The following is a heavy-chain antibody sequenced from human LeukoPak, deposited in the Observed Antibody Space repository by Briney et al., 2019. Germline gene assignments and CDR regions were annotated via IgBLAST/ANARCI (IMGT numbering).Heavy chain of an antibody. CDR1: GFTFSSYS. Sequence: GGSLRLSCAASGFTFSSYSMNWVRQAPGKGLEWVSYISSSSSTIYYADSVKGRFTISRDNAKNSLYLQMNSLRAEDTAVYYCARGMGSGYYFVPLYFDPWGQGTLVTVSS. D-gene: IGHD3-22*01. CDR3: ARGMGSGYYFVPLYFDP. CDR2: ISSSSSTI. J-gene: IGHJ5*02. V-gene: IGHV3-48*01.